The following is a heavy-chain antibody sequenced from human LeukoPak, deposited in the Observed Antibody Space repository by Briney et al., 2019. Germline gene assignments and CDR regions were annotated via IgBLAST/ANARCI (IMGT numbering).Heavy chain of an antibody. V-gene: IGHV3-23*01. CDR1: GFTFSSYA. J-gene: IGHJ4*02. CDR3: AKDWYYDFWSGIFDY. CDR2: ISGSGGST. D-gene: IGHD3-3*01. Sequence: GGSLRLSCAASGFTFSSYAMSWVRQAPGKGLEWVSAISGSGGSTYYADSVKGRFTISRDNSKNTLYLQMNSLRAEDTAVYYCAKDWYYDFWSGIFDYWGQGTLVTVSS.